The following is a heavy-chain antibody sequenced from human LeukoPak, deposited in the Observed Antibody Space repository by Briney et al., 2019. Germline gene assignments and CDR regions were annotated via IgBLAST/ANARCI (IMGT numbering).Heavy chain of an antibody. CDR3: ARGRGPGYCSSTSCYTGRYYFDY. V-gene: IGHV4-61*02. Sequence: SETLSLTCTVSGGSISSGSYYWSWIRQPAGKGLEWIGRIYTSGSTNYNPSLKSRVTISVDTSKNQFSLKLSSVTAADTAVYYCARGRGPGYCSSTSCYTGRYYFDYWGQGTLVTVSS. CDR1: GGSISSGSYY. CDR2: IYTSGST. J-gene: IGHJ4*02. D-gene: IGHD2-2*02.